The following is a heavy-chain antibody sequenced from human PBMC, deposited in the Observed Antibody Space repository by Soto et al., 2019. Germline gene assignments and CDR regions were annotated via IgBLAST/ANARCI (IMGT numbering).Heavy chain of an antibody. D-gene: IGHD3-10*02. CDR3: ARDSNTYRDYYHGMDV. CDR1: GFPFSSHA. CDR2: ISYDGTNK. J-gene: IGHJ6*02. Sequence: QVQLVESGGGVVQPGRSLRLSCAASGFPFSSHAMYWVRQAPGKGLGWVALISYDGTNKQYADSVKGRLTVSRDDSTNTLYLQMNSLRPEDTAVYHCARDSNTYRDYYHGMDVWGQGTTVTVSS. V-gene: IGHV3-30-3*01.